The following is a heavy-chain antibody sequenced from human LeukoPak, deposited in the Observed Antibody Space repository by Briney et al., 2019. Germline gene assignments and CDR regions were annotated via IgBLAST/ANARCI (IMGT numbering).Heavy chain of an antibody. D-gene: IGHD6-13*01. CDR2: VYHSGST. CDR1: GNSISSGYY. CDR3: ARNWYGSSWSEQIYYFDY. Sequence: SETLSLTCTVSGNSISSGYYWDCIRQPPGKGLQWIGSVYHSGSTYYNPSLKSRITISVDTSKNQFSLKLSSVTAADTAVYYCARNWYGSSWSEQIYYFDYWGQGTLVTVSS. J-gene: IGHJ4*02. V-gene: IGHV4-38-2*02.